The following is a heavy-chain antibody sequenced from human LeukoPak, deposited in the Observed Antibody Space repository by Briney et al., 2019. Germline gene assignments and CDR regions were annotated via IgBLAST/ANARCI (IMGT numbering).Heavy chain of an antibody. CDR1: GYTFTSYY. Sequence: GASVKVSCKASGYTFTSYYMHWVRRAPGQGLEWMGIINPSGGSTSYAQKFQGRVTMTRDTSTSTVYMELSSLRSEDTAVYYCARDREDYGGSYYFDYWGQGTLVTVSS. V-gene: IGHV1-46*01. J-gene: IGHJ4*02. D-gene: IGHD4-17*01. CDR2: INPSGGST. CDR3: ARDREDYGGSYYFDY.